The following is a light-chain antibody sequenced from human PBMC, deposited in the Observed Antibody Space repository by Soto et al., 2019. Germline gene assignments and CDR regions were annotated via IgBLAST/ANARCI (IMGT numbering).Light chain of an antibody. V-gene: IGKV1-5*03. CDR1: QSISTW. CDR3: QQYNRYWT. CDR2: KAS. J-gene: IGKJ1*01. Sequence: DIQMTQSPSTLSVSVGDRVTITCRASQSISTWLAWYQHKPGKDPKLLIYKASSLESGVPSRFSGSGSGTEFALTISSLEPDDFATYYCQQYNRYWTFGQGTKVEVK.